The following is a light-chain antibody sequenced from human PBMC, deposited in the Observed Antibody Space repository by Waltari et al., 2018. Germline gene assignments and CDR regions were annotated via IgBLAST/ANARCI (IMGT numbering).Light chain of an antibody. Sequence: QSALTQPASVSGSPGQSITISCTGTSSDVGTYNYVSWYQQHPGKAPKLLIYDASYPPSGVSFRFSGSKSGNTASRTISGLQAEDEADYYCSSYITTNTPELFGGGTSLTVL. CDR3: SSYITTNTPEL. CDR2: DAS. CDR1: SSDVGTYNY. J-gene: IGLJ3*02. V-gene: IGLV2-14*03.